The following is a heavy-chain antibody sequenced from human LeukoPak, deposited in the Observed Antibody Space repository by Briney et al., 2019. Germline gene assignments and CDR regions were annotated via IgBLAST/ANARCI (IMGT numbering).Heavy chain of an antibody. CDR3: AREFYYYDSSGYYPGDFQH. CDR2: ISSGSSYI. CDR1: GFTFSSYS. Sequence: KAGGSLRLSCAASGFTFSSYSMNWVRQAPGKGLERVSSISSGSSYIYYADSVKGRFTISRDNAKNSLNLQMNSLRAEDTAVYYCAREFYYYDSSGYYPGDFQHWGQGTLVTVSS. J-gene: IGHJ1*01. D-gene: IGHD3-22*01. V-gene: IGHV3-21*01.